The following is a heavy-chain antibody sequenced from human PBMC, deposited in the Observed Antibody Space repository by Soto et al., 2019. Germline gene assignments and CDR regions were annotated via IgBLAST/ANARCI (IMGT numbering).Heavy chain of an antibody. V-gene: IGHV3-53*01. CDR2: LFSGGST. CDR1: GVSVSSNY. Sequence: RRLSCEVSGVSVSSNYISWVRQAPGKGLEWVSVLFSGGSTYYADSVQGRFTISRDTSKSTVYLQMHSLTAEDTAVYYCTRDQSIVGATGGAYFYYGMDVWGQGTTVTVSS. J-gene: IGHJ6*02. D-gene: IGHD1-26*01. CDR3: TRDQSIVGATGGAYFYYGMDV.